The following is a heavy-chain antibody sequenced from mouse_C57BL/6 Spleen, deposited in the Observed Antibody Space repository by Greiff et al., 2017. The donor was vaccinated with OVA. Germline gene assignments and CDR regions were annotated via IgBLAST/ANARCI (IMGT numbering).Heavy chain of an antibody. CDR3: ARMGTGTGDY. V-gene: IGHV1-50*01. D-gene: IGHD4-1*01. Sequence: QVQLQQPGAELVKPGASVKLSCKASGYTFTSYWVQWVKQRPGQGLEWIGEIDPSDSYTNYNQKFKGKATLTVDTSSSTAYMQLSSLTSEDSAVYYCARMGTGTGDYWGQGTTLTVSS. CDR1: GYTFTSYW. J-gene: IGHJ2*01. CDR2: IDPSDSYT.